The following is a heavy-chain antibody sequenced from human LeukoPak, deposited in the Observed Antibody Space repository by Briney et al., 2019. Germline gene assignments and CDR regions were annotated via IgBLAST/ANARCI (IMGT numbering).Heavy chain of an antibody. CDR2: IYSGGST. V-gene: IGHV3-66*01. CDR1: GFTVSSNY. Sequence: GGSLRLSCAASGFTVSSNYMSWVRQAPGKGLEWVSVIYSGGSTYYADSVKGRFTISRDNSKNTLYFQLNNLRVEDTAIYYCGGASWFSTTDAVRWGQGTLVTVSS. CDR3: GGASWFSTTDAVR. D-gene: IGHD1-14*01. J-gene: IGHJ4*02.